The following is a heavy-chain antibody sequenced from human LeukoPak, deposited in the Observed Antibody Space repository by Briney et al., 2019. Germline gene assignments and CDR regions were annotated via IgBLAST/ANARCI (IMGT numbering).Heavy chain of an antibody. Sequence: GXSLQISCKGSGYSFTSYWIGWVRQLPGKGLEWMGIIYPGDSDTRYSPSFQGQVTISADKSISTAYLQWSSLKASDTAMYYCARFGAGSSWPPHYYFDYWGQGTLVTVSS. V-gene: IGHV5-51*01. CDR1: GYSFTSYW. J-gene: IGHJ4*02. CDR3: ARFGAGSSWPPHYYFDY. D-gene: IGHD6-13*01. CDR2: IYPGDSDT.